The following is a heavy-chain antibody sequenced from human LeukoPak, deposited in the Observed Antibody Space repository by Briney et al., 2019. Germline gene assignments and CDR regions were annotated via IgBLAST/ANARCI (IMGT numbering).Heavy chain of an antibody. D-gene: IGHD3-3*01. CDR3: ARRRDLTIFGEVTSGGWFDP. CDR1: GGSFSGYY. V-gene: IGHV4-34*01. J-gene: IGHJ5*02. Sequence: PSETLSLTCAVYGGSFSGYYWSWIRQPPGKGLEWIGEINHSGSTNYNPSLKSRVTISVDTSKNQFSLKLSSVTAADTAVYYCARRRDLTIFGEVTSGGWFDPWGQGTLVTVSS. CDR2: INHSGST.